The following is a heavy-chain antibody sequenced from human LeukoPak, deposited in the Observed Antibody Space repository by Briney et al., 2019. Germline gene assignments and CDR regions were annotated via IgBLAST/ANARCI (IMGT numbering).Heavy chain of an antibody. J-gene: IGHJ4*02. CDR3: ARDRAPPYSSGWYDYFDY. CDR2: ISNDGRNK. CDR1: GVTFSSYA. Sequence: TGGSLRLSCAASGVTFSSYARHWVRQAPGQGLERAAVISNDGRNKYYADSLKGRFPITRDTSRKSLYLKQNRLRVEDTTVYYCARDRAPPYSSGWYDYFDYWGQGTLVTVSS. D-gene: IGHD6-19*01. V-gene: IGHV3-30*04.